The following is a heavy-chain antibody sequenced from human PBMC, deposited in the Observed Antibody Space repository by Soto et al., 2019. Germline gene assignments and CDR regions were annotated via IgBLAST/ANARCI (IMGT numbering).Heavy chain of an antibody. CDR1: GGTFSSYT. V-gene: IGHV1-69*02. CDR2: IIPILGIA. Sequence: QVQLVQSGAEVKKPGSSVKVSCKASGGTFSSYTISWVRQAPGQGLEWMGRIIPILGIANYAHKFQGRVTITADKSTSTAYMELSSLRSEDTAVYYCATASGYSSSWPRSWYFDLWGRGTLVTDSS. D-gene: IGHD6-13*01. J-gene: IGHJ2*01. CDR3: ATASGYSSSWPRSWYFDL.